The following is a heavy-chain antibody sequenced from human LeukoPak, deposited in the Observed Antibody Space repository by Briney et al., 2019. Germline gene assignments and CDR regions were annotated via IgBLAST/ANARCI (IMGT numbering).Heavy chain of an antibody. D-gene: IGHD1-26*01. J-gene: IGHJ3*02. CDR1: GFTVSSNY. CDR3: ARRGSSWSYSNAFDI. V-gene: IGHV3-66*02. Sequence: PGGSLRLSCEASGFTVSSNYMSWVRQAPGKGLEWVSVIYSGGSTYYADSVKGRFTISRDNSKNTLYLQMNSLRAEDTAVYYCARRGSSWSYSNAFDIWGQGTMVTVSS. CDR2: IYSGGST.